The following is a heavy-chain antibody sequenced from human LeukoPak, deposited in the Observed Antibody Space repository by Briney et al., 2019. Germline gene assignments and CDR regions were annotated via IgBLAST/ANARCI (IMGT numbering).Heavy chain of an antibody. Sequence: GGSLRLSCAASGFTFSDYYMIWIREAPGKGLEWLSYISSRGKTTHFADSVKGRFSVSRDNTNNTLYVQMNSLRAEDTAVYFCAREKDGYKYWGQGTLVTVSS. V-gene: IGHV3-11*01. D-gene: IGHD5-24*01. J-gene: IGHJ4*02. CDR2: ISSRGKTT. CDR3: AREKDGYKY. CDR1: GFTFSDYY.